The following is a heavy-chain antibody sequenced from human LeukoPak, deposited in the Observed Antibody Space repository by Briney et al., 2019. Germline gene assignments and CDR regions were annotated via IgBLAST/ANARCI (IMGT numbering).Heavy chain of an antibody. CDR2: IYPVGST. Sequence: SQTLSLTWAVSGGSNSSGAYSWSWIRQSPGKALEWIGYIYPVGSTYYNPSLKSRVTMSIDRSKNQFSLRLSSVTAADTAMYYCASVGLTATTSYFDDWGQGIQVTVSS. V-gene: IGHV4-30-2*06. CDR1: GGSNSSGAYS. CDR3: ASVGLTATTSYFDD. J-gene: IGHJ4*02. D-gene: IGHD1/OR15-1a*01.